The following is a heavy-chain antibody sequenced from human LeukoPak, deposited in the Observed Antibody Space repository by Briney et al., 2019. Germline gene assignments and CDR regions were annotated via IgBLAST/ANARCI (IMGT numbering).Heavy chain of an antibody. D-gene: IGHD1-26*01. CDR2: IYYSGNT. CDR1: GGPFRSSHYY. J-gene: IGHJ5*02. CDR3: ARHGWEAISMAGFDP. Sequence: SETLSLTCTVSGGPFRSSHYYWGWIRQPPGKGLEWIGSIYYSGNTYYNPPLKSRVNISVETSKSQFSLKLSSMTAADTGVYYCARHGWEAISMAGFDPLGPGTLVIVSS. V-gene: IGHV4-39*01.